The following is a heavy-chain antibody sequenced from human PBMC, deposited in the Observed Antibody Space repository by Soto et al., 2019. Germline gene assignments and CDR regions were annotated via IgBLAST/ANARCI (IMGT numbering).Heavy chain of an antibody. CDR2: ISGSGGST. J-gene: IGHJ4*02. Sequence: PGGSLRLSCAASGFTFSSYAMSWVRQAPGKGLEWVSAISGSGGSTYYADSVKGRFTISRDNSKNTLYLQMNSLRAEDTAVYYCAKDSYVLRFLEWLLYENYFDYWGQGTLVTVSS. CDR3: AKDSYVLRFLEWLLYENYFDY. CDR1: GFTFSSYA. D-gene: IGHD3-3*01. V-gene: IGHV3-23*01.